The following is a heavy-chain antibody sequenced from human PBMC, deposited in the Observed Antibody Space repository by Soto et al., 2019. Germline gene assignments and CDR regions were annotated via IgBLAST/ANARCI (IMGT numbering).Heavy chain of an antibody. Sequence: QVQLVQSGAEVKKPGASVKVSCKASGYTFTSYDINWVRQATGQGLEWMGWMNPNSANTGYAQKFHGRVTITRNTSITTAYMALSSLPSQHTAVSYSAPARVRGIDVWGQGTTFTVSS. CDR3: APARVRGIDV. CDR1: GYTFTSYD. CDR2: MNPNSANT. J-gene: IGHJ6*02. D-gene: IGHD2-2*01. V-gene: IGHV1-8*01.